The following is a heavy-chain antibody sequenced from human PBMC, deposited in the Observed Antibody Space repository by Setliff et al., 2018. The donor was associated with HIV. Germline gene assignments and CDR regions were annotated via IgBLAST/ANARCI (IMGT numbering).Heavy chain of an antibody. CDR2: SIPIYGTP. CDR1: GGSFTSFA. Sequence: GASVKVSCKASGGSFTSFAISWVRQAPGQGLEWMGGSIPIYGTPNYAQKFQGRITISTDASTSTAYMELNSLRSEDTAVYYCARNGPTKIPYDFWGRGTLVTVSS. CDR3: ARNGPTKIPYDF. D-gene: IGHD2-8*01. J-gene: IGHJ2*01. V-gene: IGHV1-69*05.